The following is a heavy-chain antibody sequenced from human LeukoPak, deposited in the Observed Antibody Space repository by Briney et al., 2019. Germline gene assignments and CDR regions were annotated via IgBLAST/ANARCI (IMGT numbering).Heavy chain of an antibody. Sequence: PSETLSLTCAVYGGSFSGYYWSWIRQPPGKGLEWIGEINHSGSTNYNPSLKSRVTISVDTSKNQFSLKLSSVTAADTAVYYCARGHKQYYYDSSGYVGYWGQGTLVTVSS. D-gene: IGHD3-22*01. CDR1: GGSFSGYY. J-gene: IGHJ4*02. V-gene: IGHV4-34*01. CDR3: ARGHKQYYYDSSGYVGY. CDR2: INHSGST.